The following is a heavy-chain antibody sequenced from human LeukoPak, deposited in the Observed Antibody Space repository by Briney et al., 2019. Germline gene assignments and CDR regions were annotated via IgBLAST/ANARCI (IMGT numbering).Heavy chain of an antibody. V-gene: IGHV3-23*01. CDR1: GFTFSSYA. J-gene: IGHJ4*02. CDR2: ISGSGGST. CDR3: ARGPSWVAAHTRLLSHYYFDY. D-gene: IGHD2-21*02. Sequence: PGGSLRLSCAASGFTFSSYAMSWVRQAPGKGLEWVSAISGSGGSTYYADSVKGRFTISRDNAKNSLYLQMNSLRAEDTAVYYCARGPSWVAAHTRLLSHYYFDYWGQGTLVTVSS.